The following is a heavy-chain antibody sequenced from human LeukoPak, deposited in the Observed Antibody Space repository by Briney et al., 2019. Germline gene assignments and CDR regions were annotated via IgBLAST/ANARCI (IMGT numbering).Heavy chain of an antibody. CDR3: ARDPRMVTGMDV. CDR2: ISSSGSTI. D-gene: IGHD5-18*01. Sequence: GGSLRLSCAASGFTFSSYEMNWVRQAPGRGLEWVSYISSSGSTIYYADSVKGRFTISRDNAKNSLYLQMNSLRAEDTAVYYCARDPRMVTGMDVWGKGTTVTVSS. CDR1: GFTFSSYE. V-gene: IGHV3-48*03. J-gene: IGHJ6*04.